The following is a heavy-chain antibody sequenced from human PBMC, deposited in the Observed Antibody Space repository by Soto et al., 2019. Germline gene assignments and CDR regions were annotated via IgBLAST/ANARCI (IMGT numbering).Heavy chain of an antibody. Sequence: KPSETLSLTCTVSGGSISSGGYYWSWIRQHPGKGLEWIGYIYYSGSTYYNPSLKSRVTISVDTSKNQFSLKLSSVTAADTAVYYCAGEGAGGGPEGYYCYGMDVWGQGTTVTVSS. J-gene: IGHJ6*02. CDR1: GGSISSGGYY. CDR2: IYYSGST. V-gene: IGHV4-31*03. CDR3: AGEGAGGGPEGYYCYGMDV. D-gene: IGHD3-16*01.